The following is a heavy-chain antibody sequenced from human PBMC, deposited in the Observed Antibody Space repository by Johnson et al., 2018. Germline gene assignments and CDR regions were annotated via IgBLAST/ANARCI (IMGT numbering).Heavy chain of an antibody. Sequence: VQLVQSGGGLVQPGGSLKLSCAASGFSFSGSVMHWVRQASGKGPEWVGRVRTEANTYATAYAASVKGRFTISRDDSKNTASLQMNSLRAEDMAVYYCAKTSYYMDVWGKGTTVTVSS. CDR1: GFSFSGSV. J-gene: IGHJ6*03. CDR3: AKTSYYMDV. CDR2: VRTEANTYAT. V-gene: IGHV3-73*01.